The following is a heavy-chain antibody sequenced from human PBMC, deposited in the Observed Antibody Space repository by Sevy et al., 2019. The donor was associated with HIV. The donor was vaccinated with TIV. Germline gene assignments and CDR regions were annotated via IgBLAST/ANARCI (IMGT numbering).Heavy chain of an antibody. D-gene: IGHD2-15*01. Sequence: GGSLRLSCAASGFTFSGYWMSWVRQAPGKGLQWVANIKQDGSKNEFVDSVKGRLTISRDNPKNALYLQMNSLRAEDTAEYYCAREGAGGFDYWGQGTLVTVSS. V-gene: IGHV3-7*01. CDR2: IKQDGSKN. J-gene: IGHJ4*02. CDR1: GFTFSGYW. CDR3: AREGAGGFDY.